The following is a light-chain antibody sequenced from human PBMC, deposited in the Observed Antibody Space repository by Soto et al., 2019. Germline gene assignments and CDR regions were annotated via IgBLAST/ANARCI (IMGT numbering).Light chain of an antibody. J-gene: IGLJ1*01. Sequence: QSALTQPASVSGSPGQSITISCTGTSSDVGGYKYVSWYQQHPDKAPKLIIYDVTNRPSGISNRFSGSKSGNTASLTISGLHAEDEDDYYCSSYTSSSSYVFGTGTKLTVL. CDR3: SSYTSSSSYV. CDR1: SSDVGGYKY. V-gene: IGLV2-14*01. CDR2: DVT.